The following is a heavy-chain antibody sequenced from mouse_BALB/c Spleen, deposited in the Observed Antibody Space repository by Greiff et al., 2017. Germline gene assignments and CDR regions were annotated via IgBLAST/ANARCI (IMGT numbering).Heavy chain of an antibody. V-gene: IGHV7-3*02. Sequence: EVQVVESGGGLVQPGGSLRLSCATSGFTFTDYYMSWVRQPPGKALEWLGFIRNKANGYTTEYSASVKGRFTISRDNSQSILYLQMNTLRAEDSATYYCARDIDDGYYGAMDYWGQGTSVTVSS. CDR1: GFTFTDYY. J-gene: IGHJ4*01. D-gene: IGHD2-3*01. CDR2: IRNKANGYTT. CDR3: ARDIDDGYYGAMDY.